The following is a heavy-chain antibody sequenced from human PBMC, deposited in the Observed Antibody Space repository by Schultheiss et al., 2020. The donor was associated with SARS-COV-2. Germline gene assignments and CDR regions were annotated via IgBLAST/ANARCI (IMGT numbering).Heavy chain of an antibody. V-gene: IGHV3-30*01. CDR1: GFTFSSYA. Sequence: GESLKISCAASGFTFSSYAMHWVRQAPGKGLEWVAVISYDGSNKYYADSVKGRFTISRDNSKNTLYLQMNSLRAEDTAVYYCARDLVGATAYWGQGTLVTVSS. CDR2: ISYDGSNK. D-gene: IGHD1-26*01. CDR3: ARDLVGATAY. J-gene: IGHJ4*02.